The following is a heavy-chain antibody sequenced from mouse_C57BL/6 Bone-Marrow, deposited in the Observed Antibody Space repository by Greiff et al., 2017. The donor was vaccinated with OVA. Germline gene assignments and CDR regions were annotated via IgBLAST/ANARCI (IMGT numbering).Heavy chain of an antibody. CDR1: GFNIKDDY. CDR3: TTTVGSSYYFDY. Sequence: EVQLQQSGAELVRPGASVKLSCTASGFNIKDDYMHWVKQRPEQGLEWIGWIDPENGDTEYASKFQGKATITADTSSNTAYLQLSSLTSEDTAVYYSTTTVGSSYYFDYWGQGTTLTVSS. V-gene: IGHV14-4*01. J-gene: IGHJ2*01. CDR2: IDPENGDT. D-gene: IGHD1-1*01.